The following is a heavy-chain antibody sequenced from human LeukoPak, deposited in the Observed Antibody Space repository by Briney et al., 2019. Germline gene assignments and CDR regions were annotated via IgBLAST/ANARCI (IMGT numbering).Heavy chain of an antibody. Sequence: SETLSLTYTVSGGSISSYYWSWIRQPAGKGLEWIGRIYTSGSTNYNPSLKSRVTMSVDTSKNQFSLKLSSVTAADTAVYYCARVGFYGRAFDIWGQGTMVTVSS. CDR1: GGSISSYY. CDR3: ARVGFYGRAFDI. J-gene: IGHJ3*02. V-gene: IGHV4-4*07. D-gene: IGHD3-3*01. CDR2: IYTSGST.